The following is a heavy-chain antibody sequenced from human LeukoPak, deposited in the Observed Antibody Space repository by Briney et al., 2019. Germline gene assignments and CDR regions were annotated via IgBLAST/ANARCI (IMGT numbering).Heavy chain of an antibody. CDR2: ISAYNGNT. CDR1: GYTFTSYG. D-gene: IGHD2-15*01. J-gene: IGHJ3*02. CDR3: ARVGGCSGGSCYSDAFDI. Sequence: GASVKVSCKASGYTFTSYGISWVQQAPGQGLEWMGWISAYNGNTNYAQKLQGRVTMTTDTSTSTAYMELRSLRSDDTAVYYCARVGGCSGGSCYSDAFDIWGQGTMVTVSS. V-gene: IGHV1-18*01.